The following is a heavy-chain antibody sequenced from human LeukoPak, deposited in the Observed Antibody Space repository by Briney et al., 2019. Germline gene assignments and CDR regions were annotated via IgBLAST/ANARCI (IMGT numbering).Heavy chain of an antibody. Sequence: PGGSLRLSCAASGFTFSSYGMSWVRQAPGKGLEWVSAISGSGGSTYYADSVKGRFTISRDNSKNTLYLQMNSLRAEDTAVYYCAKGVRDFDWFTGFYSDRLYWGQGTLVTVSS. CDR3: AKGVRDFDWFTGFYSDRLY. CDR1: GFTFSSYG. V-gene: IGHV3-23*01. J-gene: IGHJ4*02. D-gene: IGHD3-9*01. CDR2: ISGSGGST.